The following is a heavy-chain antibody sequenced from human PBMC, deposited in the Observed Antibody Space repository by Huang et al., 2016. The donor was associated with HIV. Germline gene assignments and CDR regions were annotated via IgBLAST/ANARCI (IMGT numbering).Heavy chain of an antibody. D-gene: IGHD3-22*01. Sequence: QVHLVQSGPEVKKPGASVKVSCKASGYTFTSFGISWVRQAPGQGLEWMGSINANKGYKKYGQKLRVRVTMTTDTSTRTAHMELRSLRSDDSAVYYCVVDDTSGYFSSDYWGQGTLVTVSS. V-gene: IGHV1-18*04. J-gene: IGHJ4*02. CDR3: VVDDTSGYFSSDY. CDR2: INANKGYK. CDR1: GYTFTSFG.